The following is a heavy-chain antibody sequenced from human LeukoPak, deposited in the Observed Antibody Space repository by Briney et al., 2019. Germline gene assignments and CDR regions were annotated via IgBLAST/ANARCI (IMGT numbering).Heavy chain of an antibody. V-gene: IGHV3-23*01. J-gene: IGHJ4*02. Sequence: SGGSLRLSCAASGFTFSSYATSWVRQAPGKGLEWVSAISGSGGSTYCADSVKGRFTISRDNSKNTLYLQMNSLRAEDTAVYYCASQPYYYGSGSQGYWGQGTLVTVSS. CDR3: ASQPYYYGSGSQGY. D-gene: IGHD3-10*01. CDR2: ISGSGGST. CDR1: GFTFSSYA.